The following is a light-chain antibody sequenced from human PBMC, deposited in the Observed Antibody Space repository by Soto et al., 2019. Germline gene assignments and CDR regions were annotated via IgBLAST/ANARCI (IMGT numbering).Light chain of an antibody. CDR3: QSYDTSTPVV. CDR2: EDR. V-gene: IGLV6-57*04. J-gene: IGLJ2*01. CDR1: SGNIASSS. Sequence: NFMLTQPHSVSGSPGKTVTISCTRSSGNIASSSVQWYQQRPGSPPTTIIYEDRQRPSGVPDRFSGSIDASSNSASLTISGLKTEDEADYYCQSYDTSTPVVFGGATKLTVL.